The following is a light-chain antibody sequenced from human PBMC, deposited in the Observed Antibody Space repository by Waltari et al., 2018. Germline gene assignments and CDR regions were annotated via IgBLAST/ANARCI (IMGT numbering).Light chain of an antibody. V-gene: IGKV3-20*01. Sequence: EIVLTQSPGTLSLSPGERATLSCRTSQSVGRTLAWYQQKPGQAPSILIYGESIRATGIPDRFSGGGSGTDFSLTISRLEPEDCAVYYCQHYVRLPVTFGQGTKVEIK. CDR2: GES. J-gene: IGKJ1*01. CDR3: QHYVRLPVT. CDR1: QSVGRT.